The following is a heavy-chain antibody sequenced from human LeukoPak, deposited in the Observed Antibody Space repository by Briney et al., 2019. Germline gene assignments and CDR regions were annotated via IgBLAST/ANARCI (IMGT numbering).Heavy chain of an antibody. CDR1: GFTFSSYA. Sequence: GGSLRLSCAASGFTFSSYAMSWARQAPGKGLEWVSGISSSGSGGNTYYADSVKGRFTISRDSSKNSLYLQMNSLRAEDTALYYCAKPITKYSSAWGQGFDYWGQGSLVTVSS. V-gene: IGHV3-23*01. CDR2: ISSSGSGGNT. D-gene: IGHD6-19*01. J-gene: IGHJ4*02. CDR3: AKPITKYSSAWGQGFDY.